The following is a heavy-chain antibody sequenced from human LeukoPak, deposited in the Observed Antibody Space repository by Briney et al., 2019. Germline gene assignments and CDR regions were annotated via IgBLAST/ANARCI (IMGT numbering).Heavy chain of an antibody. V-gene: IGHV4-39*01. CDR1: GGSISSSSYH. CDR2: MYYDGST. J-gene: IGHJ5*02. D-gene: IGHD5-12*01. CDR3: ARQYSGLNWFDP. Sequence: SETLSLTCTVSGGSISSSSYHWGWIRAPPGKGLEWIGSMYYDGSTYNNPSLKSRVTISVDTSKNQVSLKLNSVTAADTAVYYCARQYSGLNWFDPWGQGILVTVPS.